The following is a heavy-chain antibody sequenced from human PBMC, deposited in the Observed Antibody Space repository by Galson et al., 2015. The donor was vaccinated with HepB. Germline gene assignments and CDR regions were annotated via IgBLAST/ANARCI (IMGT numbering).Heavy chain of an antibody. Sequence: SVKVSCKASGYTFTSYYMHWVRQAPGQGPEWMGIINPSAGSTDYAQKFQGRVTMTRDTSTTTVYMELSSLKSEDTAVYYRARVNEWKSNSNRGFGYWGQGTLVTVSS. CDR1: GYTFTSYY. J-gene: IGHJ4*02. V-gene: IGHV1-46*01. CDR2: INPSAGST. D-gene: IGHD1-1*01. CDR3: ARVNEWKSNSNRGFGY.